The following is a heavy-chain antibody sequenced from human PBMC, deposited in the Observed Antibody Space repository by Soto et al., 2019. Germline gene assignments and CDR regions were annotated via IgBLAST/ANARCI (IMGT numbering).Heavy chain of an antibody. CDR2: ASFDGSDT. J-gene: IGHJ6*02. D-gene: IGHD6-19*01. V-gene: IGHV3-30-3*01. Sequence: QVQLVESGGGVVQPGRSLRLSCAVSGFIFRSYAMHWVRQAPGKGLEWVAVASFDGSDTYSSDSVKGRFTLSRDNSKNMLYLQMNSLRAEDTAVYYCARCPSGSAFYYYGMDVWGQGTTVTVSS. CDR1: GFIFRSYA. CDR3: ARCPSGSAFYYYGMDV.